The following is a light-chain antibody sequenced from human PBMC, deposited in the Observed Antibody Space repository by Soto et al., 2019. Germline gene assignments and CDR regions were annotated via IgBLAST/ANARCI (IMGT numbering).Light chain of an antibody. CDR3: SSFTGNSYV. CDR2: DVS. Sequence: QSVLTQPASVSGSPGQSITISCTGTISDVGGNKFVSWYQQYPGKAPKLMICDVSNRPSGVSNRFSGSKSGNTASLTISGLQAEDEADYYCSSFTGNSYVFGTGTKVRVL. J-gene: IGLJ1*01. CDR1: ISDVGGNKF. V-gene: IGLV2-14*03.